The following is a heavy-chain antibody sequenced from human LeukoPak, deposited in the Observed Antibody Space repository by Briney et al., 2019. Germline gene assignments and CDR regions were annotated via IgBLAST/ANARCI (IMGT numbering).Heavy chain of an antibody. CDR2: IYYSGST. CDR3: SRRGSSWYFDY. CDR1: GGSISSSSFY. Sequence: SETLSLTCTVSGGSISSSSFYWGWIRQSPGKGLQWIGSIYYSGSTYYNPSLKSRVTISVDTSKNQFSLKLSSVTAADTAVYYCSRRGSSWYFDYWGQGTWSPSPQ. D-gene: IGHD6-13*01. V-gene: IGHV4-39*01. J-gene: IGHJ4*02.